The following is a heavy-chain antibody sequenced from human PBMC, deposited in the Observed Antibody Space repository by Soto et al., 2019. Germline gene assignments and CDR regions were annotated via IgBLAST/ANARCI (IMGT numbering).Heavy chain of an antibody. J-gene: IGHJ5*02. CDR2: INHSGST. CDR1: GGSFSGYY. CDR3: ARRRRFTMVRGVISNWFDP. D-gene: IGHD3-10*01. V-gene: IGHV4-34*01. Sequence: SETLSLTCPPYGGSFSGYYWSWIRPPPGTGLEWIGEINHSGSTNYHPSLKSRVTISVDTSKNQFSLKLSSVTAADTAVYYCARRRRFTMVRGVISNWFDPWGQGTLVTVSS.